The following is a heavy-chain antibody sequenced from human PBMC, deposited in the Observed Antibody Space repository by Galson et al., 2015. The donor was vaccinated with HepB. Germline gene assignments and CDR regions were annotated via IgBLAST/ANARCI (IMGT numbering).Heavy chain of an antibody. J-gene: IGHJ4*02. V-gene: IGHV3-23*01. CDR2: ISGSGGST. D-gene: IGHD3-16*01. Sequence: SLRLSCAASGFTFSSYAMSWVRQAPGKGLEWVSAISGSGGSTYYADSVKGRFTISRDNSKNTLYLQMNSLKASDTAMYYCARVRFSLRLGELVVDYWGQGTLVTVSS. CDR1: GFTFSSYA. CDR3: ARVRFSLRLGELVVDY.